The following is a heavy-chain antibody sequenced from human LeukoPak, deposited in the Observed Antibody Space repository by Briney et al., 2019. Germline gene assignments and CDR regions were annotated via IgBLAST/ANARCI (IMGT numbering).Heavy chain of an antibody. Sequence: ASVKVSCKASGYTFTSYYMHWVRQAPGQGLEWMGIINPSGGSTSYAQKVQGRVTMTRDTSTSTVYMELSSLRSEDTAVYYCARGLWNDYYDSSGYQVEFDYWGQGTLVTVSS. CDR3: ARGLWNDYYDSSGYQVEFDY. J-gene: IGHJ4*02. CDR2: INPSGGST. D-gene: IGHD3-22*01. CDR1: GYTFTSYY. V-gene: IGHV1-46*01.